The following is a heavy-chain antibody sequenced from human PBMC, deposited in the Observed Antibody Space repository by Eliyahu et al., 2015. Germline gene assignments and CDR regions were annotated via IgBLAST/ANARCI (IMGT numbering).Heavy chain of an antibody. D-gene: IGHD6-25*01. CDR2: ISWNSGII. CDR3: AKDFSTSGYHLDY. J-gene: IGHJ4*02. V-gene: IGHV3-9*01. CDR1: GFGDHA. Sequence: EVQLVESGGGLVQPGRSLTLSCAGSGFGDHAMHWVRQAPGKGLEWVSTISWNSGIIGYADTVKGRFTISRDNAKNSLYLQMNSLRPEDTALYHCAKDFSTSGYHLDYWGRGTLVTVSS.